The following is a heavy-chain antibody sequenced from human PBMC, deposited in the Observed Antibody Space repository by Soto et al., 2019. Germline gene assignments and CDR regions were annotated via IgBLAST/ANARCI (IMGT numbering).Heavy chain of an antibody. D-gene: IGHD3-22*01. CDR2: IYYSGST. V-gene: IGHV4-31*03. CDR3: ARGYDSRAAAPLDS. Sequence: CLPSSVLDGTSVDGGYCWSMISQTPGKGLEWIGYIYYSGSTYYNPSLKSRVTISVDTSKNQFSLKLSSVTAADTAVYYCARGYDSRAAAPLDSWGQGTLVTVSS. CDR1: DGTSVDGGYC. J-gene: IGHJ4*02.